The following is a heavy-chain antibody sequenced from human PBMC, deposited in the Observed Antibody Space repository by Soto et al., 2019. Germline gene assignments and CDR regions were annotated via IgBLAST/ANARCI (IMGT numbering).Heavy chain of an antibody. D-gene: IGHD1-7*01. CDR2: IGWNSGSI. V-gene: IGHV3-9*01. J-gene: IGHJ6*02. CDR3: AITETTGSNYYGMDV. CDR1: GFTFDDYA. Sequence: GGSLRLSCAASGFTFDDYAMHWVRQAPGKGLEWVSGIGWNSGSIGYADSVKGRFTISRDNAKNSLYLQMNSLRAEDTALYYCAITETTGSNYYGMDVWGQGTTVTVSS.